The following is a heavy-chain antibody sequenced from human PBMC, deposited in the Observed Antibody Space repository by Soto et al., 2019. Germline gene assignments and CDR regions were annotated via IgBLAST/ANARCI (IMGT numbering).Heavy chain of an antibody. D-gene: IGHD3-10*01. J-gene: IGHJ6*02. V-gene: IGHV3-30-3*01. CDR2: ISYDGSNK. CDR1: GFPFRTYA. CDR3: ARDLGTLVRGRAYGMDV. Sequence: QVQLVESGGGVVQPGRSLRLSCAASGFPFRTYAMHWVRQAPGKGLEWVAVISYDGSNKYYADSVQGRFTISRDNSNNTLYVQINSLRDEDTAVFYCARDLGTLVRGRAYGMDVWGQGTTVTVSS.